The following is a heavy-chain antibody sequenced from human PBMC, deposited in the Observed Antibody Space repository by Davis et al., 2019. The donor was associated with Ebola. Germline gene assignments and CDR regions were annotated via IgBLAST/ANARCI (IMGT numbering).Heavy chain of an antibody. CDR1: GYTFTSYD. V-gene: IGHV1-8*01. CDR2: MNPNSGNT. Sequence: AASVKVSCKASGYTFTSYDINWVRQATGQGLEWMGWMNPNSGNTGYAQKFQGRVTMTRNTSISTAYMELSSLRSEDTAVYYCARGIAARSGYYYYGMDVWGQGTTVTVSS. CDR3: ARGIAARSGYYYYGMDV. D-gene: IGHD6-6*01. J-gene: IGHJ6*02.